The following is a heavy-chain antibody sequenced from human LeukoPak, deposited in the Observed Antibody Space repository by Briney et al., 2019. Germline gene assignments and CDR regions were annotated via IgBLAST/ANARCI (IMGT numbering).Heavy chain of an antibody. V-gene: IGHV3-20*04. CDR3: ARDYYDSSGYSYYFDY. CDR1: GFTFDDYG. D-gene: IGHD3-22*01. Sequence: GGSLRLSCAASGFTFDDYGMSWVRQAPGKGLEWVSGINWNGGSTGYADSVKGRFTISRDNAKYSLYLQMNSLRAEDTALYYCARDYYDSSGYSYYFDYWGQGTLVTVSS. J-gene: IGHJ4*02. CDR2: INWNGGST.